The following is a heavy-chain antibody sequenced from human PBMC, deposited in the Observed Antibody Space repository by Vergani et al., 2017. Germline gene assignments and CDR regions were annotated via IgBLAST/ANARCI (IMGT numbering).Heavy chain of an antibody. CDR1: GFSFSDHY. V-gene: IGHV3-11*01. Sequence: QVQLVESGGGLVKPGGSLRLSCAASGFSFSDHYMTWIRQAPGKGLEWVSYISNSGNTIEYADSVKGRFSNSRDNAKSSLFLQMDSLRAEDTAVYYCARDHRDYNNYPGTFDIWGQGSMVTVSS. CDR2: ISNSGNTI. J-gene: IGHJ3*02. CDR3: ARDHRDYNNYPGTFDI. D-gene: IGHD5-24*01.